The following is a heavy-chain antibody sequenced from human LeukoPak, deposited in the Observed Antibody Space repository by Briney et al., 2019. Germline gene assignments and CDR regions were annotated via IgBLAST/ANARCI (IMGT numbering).Heavy chain of an antibody. J-gene: IGHJ4*02. CDR3: AKVTKAVAGHVDY. D-gene: IGHD6-19*01. V-gene: IGHV3-64*04. CDR2: INNDGGST. Sequence: GGSLRLSCSASGFTFNKYALHWVRQAPGKGLEYVSGINNDGGSTYYADSVKGRFTISRDNSKNTLYLQMNSLRAEDTAVYYCAKVTKAVAGHVDYWGQGTLVTVSS. CDR1: GFTFNKYA.